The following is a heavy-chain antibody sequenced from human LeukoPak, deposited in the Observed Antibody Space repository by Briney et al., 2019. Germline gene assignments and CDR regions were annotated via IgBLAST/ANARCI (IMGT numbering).Heavy chain of an antibody. CDR1: GGSISSGDYY. J-gene: IGHJ4*02. CDR3: AREGELTGDY. CDR2: IYATGTA. Sequence: PSQTLSLTCTVSGGSISSGDYYWNWIRQSADKGLEWIGRIYATGTANYNPSLKSRVTMSVDTSKKQFSLKLSSVTAADTAVYYCAREGELTGDYWGQGILVTVSS. V-gene: IGHV4-61*02. D-gene: IGHD7-27*01.